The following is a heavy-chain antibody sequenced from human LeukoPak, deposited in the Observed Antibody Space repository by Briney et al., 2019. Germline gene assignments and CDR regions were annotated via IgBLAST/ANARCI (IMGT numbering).Heavy chain of an antibody. V-gene: IGHV4-38-2*02. D-gene: IGHD2-15*01. Sequence: SETLSLTCTVSGYSISSGYYWGWIRQPPGKGLEWIGSIYHSGSTYYNPSLKSRVTISVDTSKNQFSLKLSSVTAADTAVYYCARLGSKRNYYYYYYMDVWGKGTTVTVSS. CDR3: ARLGSKRNYYYYYYMDV. J-gene: IGHJ6*03. CDR2: IYHSGST. CDR1: GYSISSGYY.